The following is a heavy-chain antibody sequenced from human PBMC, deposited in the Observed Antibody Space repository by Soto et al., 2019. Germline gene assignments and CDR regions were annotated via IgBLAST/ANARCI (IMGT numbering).Heavy chain of an antibody. V-gene: IGHV3-23*01. CDR1: GFTFSSYA. CDR2: ISGSGGST. CDR3: TTDSYSSIIVVRFDY. Sequence: PGGSLRLSCAASGFTFSSYAMSWVRQAPGKGLEWVSAISGSGGSTYYADSVKGRFTISRDNSKNTLYLQMNSLRAEDTAVYYCTTDSYSSIIVVRFDYWGQGTVVNVSS. J-gene: IGHJ4*01. D-gene: IGHD2-15*01.